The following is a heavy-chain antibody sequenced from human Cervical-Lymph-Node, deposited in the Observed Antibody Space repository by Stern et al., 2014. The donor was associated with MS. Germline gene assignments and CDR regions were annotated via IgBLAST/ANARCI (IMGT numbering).Heavy chain of an antibody. V-gene: IGHV1-8*02. J-gene: IGHJ5*02. D-gene: IGHD1-26*01. CDR1: GYIFSSDD. CDR2: INPDSGDT. CDR3: TKAWES. Sequence: QEQLEQSGAEVKKPGASVKVSRKASGYIFSSDDINWVRQASGQGLEWMAWINPDSGDTGYAQKFQGRVTLARDTSINTAYMEMTSLTSDDTAIYYCTKAWESWGQGTLITVSS.